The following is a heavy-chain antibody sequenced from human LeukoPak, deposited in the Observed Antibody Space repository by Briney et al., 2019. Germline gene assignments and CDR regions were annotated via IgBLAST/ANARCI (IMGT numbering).Heavy chain of an antibody. J-gene: IGHJ4*02. V-gene: IGHV4-59*01. CDR2: ISYSGTT. CDR3: ERGGGYSSGYLI. Sequence: SETLSLTCTVSGGSISSYYWSWIRQPPGKGLEWIGYISYSGTTNYNPSLKSRVAISVDTSKNQFSLRLSSVTAADTAIYYCERGGGYSSGYLIWGQGILVTVSS. D-gene: IGHD3-10*01. CDR1: GGSISSYY.